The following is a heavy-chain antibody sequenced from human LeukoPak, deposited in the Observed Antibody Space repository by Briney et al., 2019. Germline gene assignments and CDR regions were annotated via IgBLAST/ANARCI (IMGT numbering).Heavy chain of an antibody. CDR3: ARDKDYGSGSYLVY. Sequence: GGSLRLSCAASGFTFSSYGMHWVRQAPGKGLEWVANIKQDGSEKYYVDSVKGRFTISRDNAKNSLYLQMNSLRAEDTAVYYCARDKDYGSGSYLVYWGQGTLVIVSS. D-gene: IGHD3-10*01. V-gene: IGHV3-7*01. CDR2: IKQDGSEK. J-gene: IGHJ4*02. CDR1: GFTFSSYG.